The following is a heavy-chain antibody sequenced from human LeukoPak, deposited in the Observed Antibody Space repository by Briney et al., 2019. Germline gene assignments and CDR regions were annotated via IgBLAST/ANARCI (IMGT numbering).Heavy chain of an antibody. Sequence: SETLSLTCTVSGGSISSGSYYWSWIRQPAGKGLEWIGRIYTSGSTNYNPSLKSRVTISVDTSKNQFSLKLSSVTAADTAVYYCARSWYRSKYYYYYYMDVWGKGTTVTVSS. V-gene: IGHV4-61*02. D-gene: IGHD6-13*01. CDR2: IYTSGST. CDR1: GGSISSGSYY. CDR3: ARSWYRSKYYYYYYMDV. J-gene: IGHJ6*03.